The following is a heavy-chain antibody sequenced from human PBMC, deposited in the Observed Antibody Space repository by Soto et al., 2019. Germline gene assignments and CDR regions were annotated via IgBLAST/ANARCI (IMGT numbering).Heavy chain of an antibody. Sequence: QVQLVQSGAEVKNPGASVKVSCKASGYTFTRYGIGWARQAPGQGLEWMGWINTYNGNTNYAQHVQGRVTLTTDTSTSTAYMELRSLRSNDTAIYYCAMVDVYVTPSPQDVW. D-gene: IGHD3-16*01. V-gene: IGHV1-18*01. CDR3: AMVDVYVTPSPQDV. CDR1: GYTFTRYG. CDR2: INTYNGNT. J-gene: IGHJ6*01.